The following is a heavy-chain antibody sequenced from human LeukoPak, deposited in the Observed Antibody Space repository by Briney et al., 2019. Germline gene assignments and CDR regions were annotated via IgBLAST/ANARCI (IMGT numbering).Heavy chain of an antibody. D-gene: IGHD6-13*01. CDR1: GVSITNYY. V-gene: IGHV4-34*01. J-gene: IGHJ5*02. CDR2: INHSGST. CDR3: ARPPFGWQQLVRWFDP. Sequence: SETLSLTCSVSGVSITNYYWSWIRQPPGKGLEWIGEINHSGSTNYNPSLKSRVTISVDTSKNQFSLKLSSVTAADTAVYYCARPPFGWQQLVRWFDPWGQGTLVTVSS.